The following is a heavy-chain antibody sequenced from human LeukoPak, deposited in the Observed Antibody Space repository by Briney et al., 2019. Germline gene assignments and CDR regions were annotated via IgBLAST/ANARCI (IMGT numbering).Heavy chain of an antibody. D-gene: IGHD6-25*01. CDR2: IKQDGSEK. Sequence: PGGSLRLSCAASGFTFSSYWMSWVRQAPGKGLEWVANIKQDGSEKYYVDSEKGRFTISRDNAKNSLYLQMNSLRAEDTAVYYCARYTAEGDFDYWGQGTLVTVSS. CDR3: ARYTAEGDFDY. J-gene: IGHJ4*02. CDR1: GFTFSSYW. V-gene: IGHV3-7*01.